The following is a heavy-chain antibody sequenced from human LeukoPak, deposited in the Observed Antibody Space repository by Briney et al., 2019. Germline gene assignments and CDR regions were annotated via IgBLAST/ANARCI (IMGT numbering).Heavy chain of an antibody. Sequence: ASVKVSCKASGYTFTSYYMHWVRQAPGQGLEWMGIINPSGGSTSYAQKFQGRVTMTRDTSISTAYMELSRLRSDDTAVYYCARVRVTMVRGVIWGPFDYWGQGTLVTVSS. CDR2: INPSGGST. CDR1: GYTFTSYY. D-gene: IGHD3-10*01. J-gene: IGHJ4*02. V-gene: IGHV1-46*01. CDR3: ARVRVTMVRGVIWGPFDY.